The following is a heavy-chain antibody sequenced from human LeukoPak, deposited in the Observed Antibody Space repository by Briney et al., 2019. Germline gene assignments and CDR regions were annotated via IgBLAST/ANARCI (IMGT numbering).Heavy chain of an antibody. J-gene: IGHJ4*02. Sequence: SENLSLTCTVSGGSISSYYWSWIRQPAGKGLGWIGRIYTSGSTNYNPSLKSRVTMSVDTSKNQFSLKLSSVTAADTAVHYCARYYQEGYGDYWGQGTLVTVSS. CDR3: ARYYQEGYGDY. CDR2: IYTSGST. D-gene: IGHD2/OR15-2a*01. CDR1: GGSISSYY. V-gene: IGHV4-4*07.